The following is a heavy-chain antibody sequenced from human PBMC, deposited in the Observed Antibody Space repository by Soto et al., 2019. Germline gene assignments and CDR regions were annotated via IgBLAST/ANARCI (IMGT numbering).Heavy chain of an antibody. Sequence: VQLVESGGGLIQPGGSLRLSCEASGFSVSSSHMIWVRQAPGKGLEWVSVIYSGGPTYYAVSVKGRFTISRDRSKNTVYLQMPSLRNEDTAVYHCARLGTYGSESYSFRYTWLDPWGQGTLVTVSS. V-gene: IGHV3-53*01. CDR1: GFSVSSSH. J-gene: IGHJ5*02. D-gene: IGHD3-10*01. CDR3: ARLGTYGSESYSFRYTWLDP. CDR2: IYSGGPT.